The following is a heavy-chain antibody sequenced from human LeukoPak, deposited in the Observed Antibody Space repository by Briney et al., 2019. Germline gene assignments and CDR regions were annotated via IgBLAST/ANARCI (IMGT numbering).Heavy chain of an antibody. CDR1: GGSISSYY. CDR3: ATQHPFPYSYDSSGYYNWYFDL. D-gene: IGHD3-22*01. Sequence: SETLSLTCTVSGGSISSYYWSWIRQPPGKGLEWIGYIYYSGSTNYNPSLKSRVTISVDTSKNQFSLKLSSVTAADTAVYYCATQHPFPYSYDSSGYYNWYFDLWGRGTLVTVSS. CDR2: IYYSGST. J-gene: IGHJ2*01. V-gene: IGHV4-59*08.